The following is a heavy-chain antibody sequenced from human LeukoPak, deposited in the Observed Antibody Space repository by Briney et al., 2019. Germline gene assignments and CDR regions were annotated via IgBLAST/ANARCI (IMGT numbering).Heavy chain of an antibody. D-gene: IGHD3-10*01. CDR1: GGSISSYY. V-gene: IGHV4-59*01. CDR3: ARGITMVRGVISIKAFDI. Sequence: PSETLSLTCTVSGGSISSYYWSWIRQPPGKGLEWLGYIYYSGSTNYNPSLKSRVTISVDTSKNQFSLKLSSVTAADTAVYYCARGITMVRGVISIKAFDIWGQGTMVTVSS. CDR2: IYYSGST. J-gene: IGHJ3*02.